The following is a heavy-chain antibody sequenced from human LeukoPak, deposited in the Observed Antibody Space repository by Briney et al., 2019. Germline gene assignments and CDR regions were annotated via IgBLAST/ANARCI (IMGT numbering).Heavy chain of an antibody. V-gene: IGHV3-30*04. D-gene: IGHD3-22*01. J-gene: IGHJ6*03. CDR3: ARSKTYYYESSGSYSVFDYYMDV. CDR2: ISYDGSNK. Sequence: GGSLRLSCAASGFTFFNYAMHWVRQAPGKGLEWVAVISYDGSNKYYADSVKGRFTISRDNPKNTLYLQMNSLRAEDTAVYYCARSKTYYYESSGSYSVFDYYMDVWGKGTTVTVSS. CDR1: GFTFFNYA.